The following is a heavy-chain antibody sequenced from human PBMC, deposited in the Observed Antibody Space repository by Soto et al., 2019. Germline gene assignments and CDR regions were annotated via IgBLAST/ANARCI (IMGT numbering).Heavy chain of an antibody. CDR1: GFTVSSNY. J-gene: IGHJ6*04. CDR2: IYSGGST. V-gene: IGHV3-66*01. D-gene: IGHD3-3*01. CDR3: ARNYDFWSMDV. Sequence: GSLRLSCAASGFTVSSNYMSWVRQAPGKGLEWVSVIYSGGSTYYADSVKGRFTISRDNSKNTLYLQMNSLRAEDTAVYYCARNYDFWSMDVWGKGTTVTVSS.